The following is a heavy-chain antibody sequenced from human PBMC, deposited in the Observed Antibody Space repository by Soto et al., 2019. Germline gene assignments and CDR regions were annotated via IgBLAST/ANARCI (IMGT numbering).Heavy chain of an antibody. CDR3: ARDPNIVIVPAALRSYYYYYGMDV. D-gene: IGHD2-2*01. CDR2: INSDGSDS. Sequence: GGSLRLSCAASGFTFSNFWMHWVRQAPGKGLVWVSHINSDGSDSTYADFVKGRFTISRDNAKNSLYLQMNSLRAEDTAVYYCARDPNIVIVPAALRSYYYYYGMDVWGQGTTVTVSS. V-gene: IGHV3-74*01. CDR1: GFTFSNFW. J-gene: IGHJ6*02.